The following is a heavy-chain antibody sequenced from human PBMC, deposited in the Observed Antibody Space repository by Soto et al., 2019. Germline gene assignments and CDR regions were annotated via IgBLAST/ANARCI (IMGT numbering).Heavy chain of an antibody. D-gene: IGHD6-19*01. CDR3: ARDGVAVADTDYYYGMDV. CDR1: GGTFSSYA. J-gene: IGHJ6*02. Sequence: QVQLVQSGAEVKKPGSSVKVSCKASGGTFSSYAISWVRQAPGQGLEWMGGIIPIFGTANYAQKFQGRVTISAEESTSTAYMERSSLRSEDTDVYYCARDGVAVADTDYYYGMDVWGQGTTVTGSS. CDR2: IIPIFGTA. V-gene: IGHV1-69*12.